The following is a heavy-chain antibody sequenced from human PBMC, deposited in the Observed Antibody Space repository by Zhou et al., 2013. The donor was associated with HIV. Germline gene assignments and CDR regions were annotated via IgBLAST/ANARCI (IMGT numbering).Heavy chain of an antibody. CDR2: IIPIYGTP. J-gene: IGHJ4*02. D-gene: IGHD6-13*01. V-gene: IGHV1-69*05. CDR3: AGVRGIARRGHFDS. Sequence: QAQLVQSGAEVKKPGSSVKVSCKGFVPHGISWVRQAPGQGLEWMGGIIPIYGTPTYAQNFQGRVALTTDESTRTAYMELSSLRSEDTAVYFCAGVRGIARRGHFDSWGQGTLVTVSS. CDR1: VPHG.